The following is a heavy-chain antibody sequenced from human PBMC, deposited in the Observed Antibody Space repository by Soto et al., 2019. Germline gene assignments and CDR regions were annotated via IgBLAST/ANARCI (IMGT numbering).Heavy chain of an antibody. J-gene: IGHJ4*02. V-gene: IGHV4-59*01. CDR3: ASDSVGRGYD. CDR1: GGSMSSYY. D-gene: IGHD5-12*01. Sequence: PSETLSLTCAVSGGSMSSYYWSWIRQPPGKRPEWIGYIYYSGYTNYNPSLKSRVTISVDTSKNQFSLKLSSVTAADTAVYYCASDSVGRGYDWGQGTLVTVSS. CDR2: IYYSGYT.